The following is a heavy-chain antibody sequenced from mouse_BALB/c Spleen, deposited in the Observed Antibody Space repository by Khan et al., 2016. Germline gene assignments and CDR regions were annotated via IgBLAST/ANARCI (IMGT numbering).Heavy chain of an antibody. Sequence: EVKLEESGPGLVKPSQSLSLTCTVTGYSITSDYAWNWIRQFPGNKLEWMGYINYSGSTTYNPSLKSRISISRDTSKNQFFLQLNSVTTEDTATYYCARRGTMNTYFDDWGQGTTLTVSS. J-gene: IGHJ2*01. CDR1: GYSITSDYA. CDR2: INYSGST. CDR3: ARRGTMNTYFDD. D-gene: IGHD2-4*01. V-gene: IGHV3-2*02.